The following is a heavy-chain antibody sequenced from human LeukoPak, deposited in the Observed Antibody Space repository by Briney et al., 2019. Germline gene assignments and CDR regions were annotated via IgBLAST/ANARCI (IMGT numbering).Heavy chain of an antibody. CDR2: ISWNSGSI. CDR1: GFTFDDYA. D-gene: IGHD3-10*01. Sequence: PGRSLRLSCAASGFTFDDYAMHWVRQAPGKGLERVSGISWNSGSIGYADSVKGRFTISRDNAKNSLYLQMNSLRAEDTAVYYCARVPPLLWVGEGMDVWGKGTTVTVSS. CDR3: ARVPPLLWVGEGMDV. V-gene: IGHV3-9*01. J-gene: IGHJ6*03.